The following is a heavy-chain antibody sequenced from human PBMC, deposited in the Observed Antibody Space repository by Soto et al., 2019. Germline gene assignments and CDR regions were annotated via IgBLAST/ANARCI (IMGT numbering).Heavy chain of an antibody. Sequence: PGRSLSLAGTCSGFTSGDYATSWSRQAPGVGLAGVGVIRSKAYGETTDYAASVKGRFTILRDDSKSIAYLQLNSLQSEDTGVYYCTRYTYTSRYSYFGMDVWGHGT. D-gene: IGHD2-2*01. CDR2: IRSKAYGETT. J-gene: IGHJ6*02. CDR1: GFTSGDYA. CDR3: TRYTYTSRYSYFGMDV. V-gene: IGHV3-49*03.